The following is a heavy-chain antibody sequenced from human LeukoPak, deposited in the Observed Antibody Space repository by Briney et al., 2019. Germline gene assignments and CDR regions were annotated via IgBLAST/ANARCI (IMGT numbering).Heavy chain of an antibody. CDR2: ITYDGITT. V-gene: IGHV3-30*18. CDR3: VKEQGSGYYRTADY. D-gene: IGHD3-10*01. CDR1: GFTLSSCG. J-gene: IGHJ4*02. Sequence: GTSLRLSCVASGFTLSSCGMHWVRQAPGKGLEWVAVITYDGITTYPDGSVKGRFTISRDTSKSTLHLQMNNLRPGDTAVYFCVKEQGSGYYRTADYWGQRTLVTVSS.